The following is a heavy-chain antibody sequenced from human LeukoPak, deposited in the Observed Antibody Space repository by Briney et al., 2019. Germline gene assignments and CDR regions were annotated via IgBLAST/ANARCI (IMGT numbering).Heavy chain of an antibody. V-gene: IGHV3-23*01. CDR3: AKGDTTWELPHDY. J-gene: IGHJ4*02. CDR1: GFTFSSYA. Sequence: GGSLRLSCAATGFTFSSYAMSWVRQAPGKGLEWVSAISGSGGITSYADSVKGRFTISRDNSKNTLYLQMNSLRAEDTAVYYCAKGDTTWELPHDYWGQGTLVTVSS. D-gene: IGHD1-26*01. CDR2: ISGSGGIT.